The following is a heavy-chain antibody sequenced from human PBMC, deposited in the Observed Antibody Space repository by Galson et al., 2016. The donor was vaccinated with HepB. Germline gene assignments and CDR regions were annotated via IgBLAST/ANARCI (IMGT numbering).Heavy chain of an antibody. CDR3: ARGRNSAFDS. V-gene: IGHV6-1*01. CDR1: GDSVSRNGVA. Sequence: CAISGDSVSRNGVAWNWIRQSPSRGLEWLGGTYYSSRWNNDYSASVKSRITINLDTPNNLFSLQLSSVTPEDTAVYYCARGRNSAFDSWGQGTLVTVSS. D-gene: IGHD1-14*01. CDR2: TYYSSRWNN. J-gene: IGHJ4*02.